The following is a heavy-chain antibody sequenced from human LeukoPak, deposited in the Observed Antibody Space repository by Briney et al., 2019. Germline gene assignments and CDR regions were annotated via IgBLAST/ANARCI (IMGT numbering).Heavy chain of an antibody. J-gene: IGHJ2*01. CDR3: ARDNRYFDL. CDR1: GYSFTSYG. D-gene: IGHD1-14*01. V-gene: IGHV1-18*01. Sequence: ASVKVSCKASGYSFTSYGITWVRQAPGQRLEWMEWISAYNGNTDYAQKLQGRVTMTTDTPTNTAYMELRSLRSDDTALYYCARDNRYFDLWGRGTLVTVSS. CDR2: ISAYNGNT.